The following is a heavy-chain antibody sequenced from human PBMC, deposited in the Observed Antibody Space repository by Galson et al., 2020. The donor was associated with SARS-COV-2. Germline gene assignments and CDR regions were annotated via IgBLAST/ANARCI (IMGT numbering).Heavy chain of an antibody. CDR2: IKSKTDGGTT. V-gene: IGHV3-15*01. CDR1: GFTFSNAW. Sequence: GESLKISCAASGFTFSNAWMSWVRQAPGKGLEWVGRIKSKTDGGTTDYAAPVKGRFTISRDDSKNTLYLQMNSLKTEDTAVYYCTTDTGTTVTPMGPDAFDIWGQGTMVTVSS. J-gene: IGHJ3*02. D-gene: IGHD4-17*01. CDR3: TTDTGTTVTPMGPDAFDI.